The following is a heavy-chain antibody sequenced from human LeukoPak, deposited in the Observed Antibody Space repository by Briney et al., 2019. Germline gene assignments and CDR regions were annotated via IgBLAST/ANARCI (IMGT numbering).Heavy chain of an antibody. V-gene: IGHV3-30*04. D-gene: IGHD1-1*01. CDR1: GFTFSSYA. Sequence: GGSLRLSCAASGFTFSSYAMHWVRQASGKGLEWVAVISYDGSNKYYADSVKGRSTISRDNSKNTLYLQMDSLRAEDTAVYYCARGGTAYYYMDVWGKGTTVTVSS. J-gene: IGHJ6*03. CDR2: ISYDGSNK. CDR3: ARGGTAYYYMDV.